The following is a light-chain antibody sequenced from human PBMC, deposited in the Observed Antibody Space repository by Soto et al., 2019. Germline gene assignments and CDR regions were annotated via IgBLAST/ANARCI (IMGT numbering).Light chain of an antibody. Sequence: QSVLTQPASVSGSPGQSITISCTGTSSDVGGYNYVSWYQQHPGKAPKLMIYEVSNRPSGVSNRFSGSKSGNTASLPISGLQAEDEADYYCSSYTRGRTHVFGGGPKLTVL. V-gene: IGLV2-14*01. CDR2: EVS. CDR3: SSYTRGRTHV. CDR1: SSDVGGYNY. J-gene: IGLJ3*02.